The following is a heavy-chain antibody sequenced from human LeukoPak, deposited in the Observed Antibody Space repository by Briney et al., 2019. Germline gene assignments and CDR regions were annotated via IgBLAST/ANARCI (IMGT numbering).Heavy chain of an antibody. D-gene: IGHD3-22*01. J-gene: IGHJ4*02. CDR3: ARDRGTMMFDY. V-gene: IGHV4-34*01. CDR2: INHSGST. Sequence: SETLSLTCAVYGGSFSGYYWSWIRQPPGKGLEWIGEINHSGSTNHNPSLKSRVTISVDTSKNQFSLKLSSVTAADTAVYYCARDRGTMMFDYWGQGTLVTVSS. CDR1: GGSFSGYY.